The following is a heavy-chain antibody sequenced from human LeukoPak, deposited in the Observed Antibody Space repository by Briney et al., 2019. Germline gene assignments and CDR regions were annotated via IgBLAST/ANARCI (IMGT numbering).Heavy chain of an antibody. CDR3: AIIDYYDSSGYPNEGGY. CDR1: GGTFSSYA. V-gene: IGHV1-69*04. Sequence: SVKVSCKAPGGTFSSYAISWVRQAPGQGLEWMGRIIPIFGIANYAQKFQGRVTITADKSASTAYMELSSLRSEDTAVYYCAIIDYYDSSGYPNEGGYWGQGTLVTVSS. CDR2: IIPIFGIA. D-gene: IGHD3-22*01. J-gene: IGHJ4*02.